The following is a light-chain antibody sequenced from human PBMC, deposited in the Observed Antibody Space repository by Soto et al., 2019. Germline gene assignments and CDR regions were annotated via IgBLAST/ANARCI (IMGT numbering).Light chain of an antibody. CDR3: QQYGSSPPWT. Sequence: EIVLTQSPGTLSLSPGERATLSCRASQSVSSSYLAWYQQKPGQATRLLLYGASSRATGIPDRFSGSGSGTDFTRTISRLEPEDFAVYYCQQYGSSPPWTFGQGTKVEIK. CDR2: GAS. CDR1: QSVSSSY. V-gene: IGKV3-20*01. J-gene: IGKJ1*01.